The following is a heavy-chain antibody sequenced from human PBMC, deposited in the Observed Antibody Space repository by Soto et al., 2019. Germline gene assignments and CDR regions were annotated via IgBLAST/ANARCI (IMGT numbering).Heavy chain of an antibody. Sequence: GGSLRLSCAASGFTFSRYSMNWVRQAPGKGLEWVSSISSTTNYIYYADSMKGRFTVSRDNAKNSVYLDMNSLSAEDTAVYYCARESEDLASNFDYWGQGTLVTVSS. CDR2: ISSTTNYI. CDR3: ARESEDLASNFDY. CDR1: GFTFSRYS. J-gene: IGHJ4*02. V-gene: IGHV3-21*01.